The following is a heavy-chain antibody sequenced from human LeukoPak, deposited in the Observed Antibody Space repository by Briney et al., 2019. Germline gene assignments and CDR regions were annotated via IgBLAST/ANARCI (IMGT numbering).Heavy chain of an antibody. CDR3: ASYVPHYYYMDV. J-gene: IGHJ6*03. D-gene: IGHD3-10*02. V-gene: IGHV4-39*07. Sequence: SETLSLTCTVSGGSISSSSYYWGWIRQPPGKGLEWIGSIYYSGSTYYNPSLKSRVTISVDTSKNQFSLKLSSVTAADTAVYYCASYVPHYYYMDVWGKGTTVTVSS. CDR2: IYYSGST. CDR1: GGSISSSSYY.